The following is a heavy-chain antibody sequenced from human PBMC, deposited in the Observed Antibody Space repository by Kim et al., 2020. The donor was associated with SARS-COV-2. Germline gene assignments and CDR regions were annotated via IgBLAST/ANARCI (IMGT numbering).Heavy chain of an antibody. Sequence: INQSGSTNDSPSLKSRVTIPVHTSKNQFSRKLSSVTAADTAVYYCASTTDWGQGTLVTVSS. CDR2: INQSGST. D-gene: IGHD1-1*01. J-gene: IGHJ4*02. CDR3: ASTTD. V-gene: IGHV4-34*01.